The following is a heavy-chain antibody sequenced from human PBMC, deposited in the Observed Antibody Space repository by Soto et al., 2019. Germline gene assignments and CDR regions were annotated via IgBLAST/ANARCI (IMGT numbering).Heavy chain of an antibody. Sequence: SETLSLTCTVSGGSISSSSYYWGWIRQPPGKGLEWIGSIYYSGSTYYNPSLKSRVTISVDTSKNQFSLKLSSVTAADTAVYYCARLGYSSSSAYYYYGMDVWGQGTTVTVSS. J-gene: IGHJ6*02. CDR2: IYYSGST. CDR1: GGSISSSSYY. D-gene: IGHD6-6*01. V-gene: IGHV4-39*01. CDR3: ARLGYSSSSAYYYYGMDV.